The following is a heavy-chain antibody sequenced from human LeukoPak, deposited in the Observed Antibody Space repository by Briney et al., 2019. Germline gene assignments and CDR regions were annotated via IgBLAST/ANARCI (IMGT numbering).Heavy chain of an antibody. CDR2: ISAYNGNT. V-gene: IGHV1-18*01. J-gene: IGHJ5*02. D-gene: IGHD3-9*01. Sequence: GASVKVSCKASGGTFSSYAISWVRQAPGQGLEWMGWISAYNGNTNYAQKLQGRVTMTTDTSTSTAYMELRSLRSDDTAVYYCASHVLRYFDWLSWGQGTLVTVSS. CDR1: GGTFSSYA. CDR3: ASHVLRYFDWLS.